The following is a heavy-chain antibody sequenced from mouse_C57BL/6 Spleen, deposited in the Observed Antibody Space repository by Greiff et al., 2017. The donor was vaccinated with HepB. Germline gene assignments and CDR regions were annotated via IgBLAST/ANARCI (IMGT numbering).Heavy chain of an antibody. CDR1: GYAFSSSW. CDR2: IYPGDGDT. CDR3: ARQPTGDY. V-gene: IGHV1-82*01. Sequence: QVQLQQSGPELVKPGASVKISCKASGYAFSSSWMNWVKQRPGKGLEWIGRIYPGDGDTNYNGKFKGKATLTADKSSSTAYMQLSSLTSEDSAVYFYARQPTGDYWGQGTTLTVSS. J-gene: IGHJ2*01.